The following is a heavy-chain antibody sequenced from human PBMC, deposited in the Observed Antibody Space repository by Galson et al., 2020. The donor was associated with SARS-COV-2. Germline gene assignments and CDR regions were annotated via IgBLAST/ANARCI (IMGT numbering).Heavy chain of an antibody. CDR1: GFTFSNYP. Sequence: GGSLRLSCAAAGFTFSNYPISWVRQAPGKGLEWVSAIGGSGGSSYYADSVKGRFTISRDNSKNTLYLQMNSLRAEDTAVYYCAKRDDSSGYPYYFDYWGQGTLVTVSS. V-gene: IGHV3-23*01. J-gene: IGHJ4*02. CDR2: IGGSGGSS. D-gene: IGHD3-22*01. CDR3: AKRDDSSGYPYYFDY.